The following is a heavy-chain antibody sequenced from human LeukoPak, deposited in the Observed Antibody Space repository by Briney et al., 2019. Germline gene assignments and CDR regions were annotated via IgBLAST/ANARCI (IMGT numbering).Heavy chain of an antibody. Sequence: PSETLSLTCTVSGGSISSYYWSWIRQPPGKGLEWIGYIYYSGSTNYNPSLKSRVTISVDTSKNQFSLKLSSVTAADTAVYYCAREHSGGWYLTLDPWGQGTLVTVSS. CDR2: IYYSGST. CDR1: GGSISSYY. D-gene: IGHD6-19*01. J-gene: IGHJ5*02. V-gene: IGHV4-59*01. CDR3: AREHSGGWYLTLDP.